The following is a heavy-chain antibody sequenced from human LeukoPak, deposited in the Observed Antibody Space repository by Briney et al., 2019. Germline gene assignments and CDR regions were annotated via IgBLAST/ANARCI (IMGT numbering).Heavy chain of an antibody. CDR1: GFRFSDYY. CDR3: AKASGYSSGWPADY. V-gene: IGHV3-23*01. J-gene: IGHJ4*02. D-gene: IGHD6-19*01. CDR2: ISGSGGST. Sequence: PGGSLRLSCAASGFRFSDYYMGWVRQAPGKGLEWVSAISGSGGSTYYADSVKGRFTISRDNSKNTLYLQMNSPRAEDTAVYYCAKASGYSSGWPADYWGQGTLVTVSS.